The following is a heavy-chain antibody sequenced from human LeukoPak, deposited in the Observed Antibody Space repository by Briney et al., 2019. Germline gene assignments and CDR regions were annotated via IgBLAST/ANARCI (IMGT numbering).Heavy chain of an antibody. D-gene: IGHD3-10*01. CDR1: GFTFSSYA. V-gene: IGHV3-23*01. CDR3: ARELDGFDYYFDY. Sequence: PGGSLRLSCAASGFTFSSYAMSWVRQAPGKGLEWVSAISGSGGSTYYADSVKGRFTVSRDNSKNTLYLQMNSLRAEDTAVYYCARELDGFDYYFDYWGQGTLVTVSS. CDR2: ISGSGGST. J-gene: IGHJ4*02.